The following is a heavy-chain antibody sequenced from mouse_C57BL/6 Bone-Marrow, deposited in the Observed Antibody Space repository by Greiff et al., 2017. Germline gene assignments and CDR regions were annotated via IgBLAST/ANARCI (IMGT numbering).Heavy chain of an antibody. J-gene: IGHJ4*01. CDR1: GYTFTSYW. V-gene: IGHV1-72*01. Sequence: QVHVKQSGAELVKPGASVKLSCKASGYTFTSYWMHWVKQRPGRGLEWIGRIDPNSGGTKYNEKFKSKATLTVDKPSSTAYMQLSSLTSEDSAVYYCARSLLPGRRAMDYWGQGTSVTVSS. CDR2: IDPNSGGT. CDR3: ARSLLPGRRAMDY. D-gene: IGHD1-1*01.